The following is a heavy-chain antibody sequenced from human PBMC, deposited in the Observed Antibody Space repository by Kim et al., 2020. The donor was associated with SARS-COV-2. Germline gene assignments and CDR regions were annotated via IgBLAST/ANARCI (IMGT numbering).Heavy chain of an antibody. Sequence: SETLSLTCTVSGGSISSGGYYWSWIRQHPGKGLEWIGYIYYSGSTYYNPSLKSRVTISVDTSKNQFSLKLSSVTAADTAVYYCARDLGRYDFWSGSIDDAFDIWGQGTMVTVSS. CDR3: ARDLGRYDFWSGSIDDAFDI. D-gene: IGHD3-3*01. J-gene: IGHJ3*02. CDR2: IYYSGST. CDR1: GGSISSGGYY. V-gene: IGHV4-31*03.